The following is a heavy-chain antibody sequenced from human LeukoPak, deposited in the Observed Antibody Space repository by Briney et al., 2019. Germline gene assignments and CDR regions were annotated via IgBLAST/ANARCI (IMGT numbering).Heavy chain of an antibody. Sequence: ASVKVSCKASGYTFTGYYMHWVRQAPGQGLEWMGWINPNSGGTNYAQKFQGRVTMTRDTSISTAYIELSGLRSDDTAVYYCARPQNMVRGVTILGWFDPWGQGTLVTVSS. CDR2: INPNSGGT. J-gene: IGHJ5*02. CDR3: ARPQNMVRGVTILGWFDP. V-gene: IGHV1-2*02. CDR1: GYTFTGYY. D-gene: IGHD3-10*01.